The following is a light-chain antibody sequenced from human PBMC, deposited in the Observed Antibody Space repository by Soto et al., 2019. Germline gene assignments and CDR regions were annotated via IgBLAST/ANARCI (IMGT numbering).Light chain of an antibody. J-gene: IGKJ5*01. CDR1: QDISSS. V-gene: IGKV1-9*01. Sequence: DIQLTQSPSFLSAFVGDRVTITCRASQDISSSLAWYQQKPGEAPRLLIYAASTLQSGVPPRFSGSGSGTEFTLTISRLQNEDFASYYCKKLDSYPLPFGQGERREIK. CDR2: AAS. CDR3: KKLDSYPLP.